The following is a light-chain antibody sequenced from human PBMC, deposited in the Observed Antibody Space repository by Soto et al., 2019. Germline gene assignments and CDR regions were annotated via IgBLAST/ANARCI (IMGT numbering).Light chain of an antibody. CDR3: QQRSNWPPIT. CDR2: DAS. J-gene: IGKJ5*01. V-gene: IGKV3-11*01. CDR1: QSVSTN. Sequence: EIVMTQSPATLSASPGERATLSCRASQSVSTNLAWYQQKPVQAPRLLIYDASNRATGIPARFSGSGSGTDFTLTISSLEPEDFAVYYCQQRSNWPPITFGQGTRLEIK.